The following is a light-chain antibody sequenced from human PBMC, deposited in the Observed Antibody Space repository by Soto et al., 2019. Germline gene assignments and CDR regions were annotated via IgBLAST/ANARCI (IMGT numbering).Light chain of an antibody. CDR3: MQGTHWPYT. V-gene: IGKV2-30*01. J-gene: IGKJ2*01. CDR2: KVS. Sequence: VVMTQSPLSLAVTLGQPASISCRSSQSLVYSNGVTYLNWFQQRPGQSPRRLIHKVSNRDSGVPDRFSGSASGTDFTLKISRVEAEEVGVYYCMQGTHWPYTFGQGTKLEIK. CDR1: QSLVYSNGVTY.